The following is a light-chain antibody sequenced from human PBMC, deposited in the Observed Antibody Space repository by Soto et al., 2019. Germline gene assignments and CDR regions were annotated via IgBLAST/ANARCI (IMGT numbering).Light chain of an antibody. CDR1: QSVSSN. Sequence: EIGMTQSPATLSVSPGEGATLSCRASQSVSSNLAWYQQKPGQAPRLLIYGASSRATGIPDRFSGSGSGTDFTLTISRLEPEDFAVYYCQQYDTSLSIFGGGTKVDIK. CDR3: QQYDTSLSI. V-gene: IGKV3-20*01. CDR2: GAS. J-gene: IGKJ4*01.